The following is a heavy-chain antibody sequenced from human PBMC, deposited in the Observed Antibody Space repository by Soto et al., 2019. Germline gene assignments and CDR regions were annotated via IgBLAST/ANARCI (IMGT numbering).Heavy chain of an antibody. CDR1: GFTFSSYA. Sequence: GGSLRLSCAASGFTFSSYAMSWVRQAPGKGLEWVSAISGSGGSTYYADSVKGRFTISRDNSKNTLYLQMNSLRAEDTAVYYCAKTVERRVYYYYYGMDAWGQGTTVTVSS. CDR2: ISGSGGST. CDR3: AKTVERRVYYYYYGMDA. D-gene: IGHD1-1*01. V-gene: IGHV3-23*01. J-gene: IGHJ6*02.